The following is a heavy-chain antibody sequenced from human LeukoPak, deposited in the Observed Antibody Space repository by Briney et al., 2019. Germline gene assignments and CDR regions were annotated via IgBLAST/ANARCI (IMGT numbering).Heavy chain of an antibody. CDR3: ARNKYYYGSRSYGVPNWFDP. CDR2: IYYSGST. Sequence: SETLSLTCTVAGGSISSYYWSWIRQTPGKGLEWLGYIYYSGSTNFNPSLKSRVTISVDTSKNRFSLKLSSVTAADTAVYYCARNKYYYGSRSYGVPNWFDPWGQGILVTVSS. V-gene: IGHV4-59*08. J-gene: IGHJ5*02. D-gene: IGHD3-10*01. CDR1: GGSISSYY.